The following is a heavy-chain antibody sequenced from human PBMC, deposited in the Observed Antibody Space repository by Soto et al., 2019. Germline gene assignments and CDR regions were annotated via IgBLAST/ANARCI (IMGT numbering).Heavy chain of an antibody. D-gene: IGHD4-17*01. Sequence: QVYLQQWGAGPLNPSETLSLTCAVYGGSVSGYSWTWLRQPPGKGLEWIGEVSERGGTNYSPSLKSRVTISMDTSKKQFSLRLTSVTAADTALYYCARRVAVTYFFDTWGQGALVPVSS. V-gene: IGHV4-34*01. CDR3: ARRVAVTYFFDT. J-gene: IGHJ4*02. CDR2: VSERGGT. CDR1: GGSVSGYS.